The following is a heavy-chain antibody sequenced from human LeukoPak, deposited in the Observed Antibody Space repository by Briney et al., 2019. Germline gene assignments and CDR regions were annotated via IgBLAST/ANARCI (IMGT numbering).Heavy chain of an antibody. CDR3: ARGRDGYNFDY. V-gene: IGHV3-23*01. D-gene: IGHD5-24*01. J-gene: IGHJ4*02. Sequence: GGSLRLSCVASGFTFSSYAMSWVRQAPGKGLEWVSAISGSGGSTYYADSVKGRFTISRDNSKNTLYLQMNSLRAEDTAVYYCARGRDGYNFDYWGQGTLVTVSS. CDR1: GFTFSSYA. CDR2: ISGSGGST.